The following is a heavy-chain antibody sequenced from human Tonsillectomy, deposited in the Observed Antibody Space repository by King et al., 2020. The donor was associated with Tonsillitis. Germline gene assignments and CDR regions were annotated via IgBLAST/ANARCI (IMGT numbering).Heavy chain of an antibody. CDR1: GFTFSSNW. V-gene: IGHV3-74*01. D-gene: IGHD3-3*01. Sequence: VQLVESGGGLVQPGGSLRLSCATSGFTFSSNWMHWVRQAPGKGLVCVSHINTDGNNINYADSVKGRFTISRDNAKNTLYLQMNSLRPEDTAVYYCARFVGAWSSDYWGQGALVTGSS. CDR3: ARFVGAWSSDY. CDR2: INTDGNNI. J-gene: IGHJ4*02.